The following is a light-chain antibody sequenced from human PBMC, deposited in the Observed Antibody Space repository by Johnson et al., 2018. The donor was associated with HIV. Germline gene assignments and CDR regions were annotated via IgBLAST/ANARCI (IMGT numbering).Light chain of an antibody. CDR2: DNN. Sequence: QSVLTQPPPVSAAPGQKVTISCSGSSSNIGNNYVSRYQQLPGTASKLLIYDNNTRPSGIPDRFSGFKSGTPATLRITGLQPADEADYYCGTWDSSLSSGVFGTGTKVTVL. V-gene: IGLV1-51*01. J-gene: IGLJ1*01. CDR1: SSNIGNNY. CDR3: GTWDSSLSSGV.